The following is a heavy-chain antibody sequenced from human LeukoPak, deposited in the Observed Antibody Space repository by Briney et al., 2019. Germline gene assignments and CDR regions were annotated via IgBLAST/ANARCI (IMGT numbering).Heavy chain of an antibody. J-gene: IGHJ4*02. V-gene: IGHV4-34*01. CDR3: ARGELNTSFGLLITPFLY. D-gene: IGHD3-3*01. Sequence: PSQTMSLTCAVYGGSFSGYYWSWIRQPPGKGLGWIGAINHSGSTNYNPSLKSRVTISVDTSKNQFSLKLSSVTAADTALYYCARGELNTSFGLLITPFLYWCEATLDTVSS. CDR1: GGSFSGYY. CDR2: INHSGST.